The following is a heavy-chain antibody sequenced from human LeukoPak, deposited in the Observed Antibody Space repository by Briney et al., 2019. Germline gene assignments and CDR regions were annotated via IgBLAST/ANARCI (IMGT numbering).Heavy chain of an antibody. CDR1: GFTFSNYW. CDR3: ARGVHATVTRFDS. Sequence: GGSLRLSCADSGFTFSNYWVHWVRHAPGKGLVRVSRINSDGSSTTYADSVKGRFTISRDNAKNTLYLQMNSLRAEDTAVYYCARGVHATVTRFDSWGQGTLVPVSS. D-gene: IGHD4-17*01. V-gene: IGHV3-74*01. J-gene: IGHJ4*02. CDR2: INSDGSST.